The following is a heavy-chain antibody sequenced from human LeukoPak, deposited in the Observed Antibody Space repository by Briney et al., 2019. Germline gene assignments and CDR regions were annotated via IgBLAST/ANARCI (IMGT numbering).Heavy chain of an antibody. CDR1: GYTLTELS. V-gene: IGHV1-24*01. CDR2: FDPEDGET. Sequence: ASVKVSCKVSGYTLTELSMHWVRQAPGKGLEGMGGFDPEDGETIHAQKFPGRVTMTEDTSTDTAYMELSSLRSEDTAVYYCATAPLRLAGKRLPDYWGQGTLVTVSS. CDR3: ATAPLRLAGKRLPDY. J-gene: IGHJ4*02. D-gene: IGHD6-19*01.